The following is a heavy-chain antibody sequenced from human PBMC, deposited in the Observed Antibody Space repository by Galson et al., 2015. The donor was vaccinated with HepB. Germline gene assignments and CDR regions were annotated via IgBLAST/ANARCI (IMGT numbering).Heavy chain of an antibody. J-gene: IGHJ3*02. CDR1: GFTFSSYA. Sequence: SLRLSCAASGFTFSSYAMSWVRQAPGKGLEWVSAIRGSGGSTYYADSVKGRFTISRDNSKNTLYLQMNSLRAEDTAVYYCAKDRSSGWYWGDAFDIWGQGTMVTVSS. D-gene: IGHD6-19*01. CDR2: IRGSGGST. V-gene: IGHV3-23*01. CDR3: AKDRSSGWYWGDAFDI.